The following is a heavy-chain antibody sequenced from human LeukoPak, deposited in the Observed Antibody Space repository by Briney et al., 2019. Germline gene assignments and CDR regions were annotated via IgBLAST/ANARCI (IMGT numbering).Heavy chain of an antibody. D-gene: IGHD3-3*01. CDR3: AKPQEADLWVPDY. J-gene: IGHJ4*02. CDR1: RFTFSNYA. V-gene: IGHV3-30*04. CDR2: ISYDGSNK. Sequence: PGRSLRLSCAASRFTFSNYAMHWVRQAPGKGLEWVAVISYDGSNKYYADSVKGRFTISRDNSKNTLYLEMNSLIPEDTALYYCAKPQEADLWVPDYWGQGTLVTVSS.